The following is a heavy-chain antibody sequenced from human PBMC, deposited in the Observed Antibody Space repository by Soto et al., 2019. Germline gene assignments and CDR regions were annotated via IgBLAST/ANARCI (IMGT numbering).Heavy chain of an antibody. CDR2: ISYDGSNK. CDR3: ANERGYCSGGSCSYYYYGMDV. V-gene: IGHV3-30*18. D-gene: IGHD2-15*01. J-gene: IGHJ6*02. CDR1: GFTFSSYG. Sequence: GGSLRLSCAASGFTFSSYGMHWVRQAPGKGLEWVAVISYDGSNKYYADSVKGRFTISRDNSKNTLYLQMNSLRAEDTAVYYCANERGYCSGGSCSYYYYGMDVWGQGTTVTVSS.